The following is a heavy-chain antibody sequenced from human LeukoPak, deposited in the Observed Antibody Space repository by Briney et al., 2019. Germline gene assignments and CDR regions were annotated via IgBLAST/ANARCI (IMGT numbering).Heavy chain of an antibody. J-gene: IGHJ4*02. V-gene: IGHV3-53*01. CDR3: ASAAMGAVDY. D-gene: IGHD2-2*01. Sequence: GGSLRLSCAASGFTVRSNYMSWVRQAPGKGLEWVSVIYSCGSTYYADSVKGRFTISRDNSKNTLYLQMNSLRAEDTAVYYCASAAMGAVDYWGQGTLVTVSS. CDR2: IYSCGST. CDR1: GFTVRSNY.